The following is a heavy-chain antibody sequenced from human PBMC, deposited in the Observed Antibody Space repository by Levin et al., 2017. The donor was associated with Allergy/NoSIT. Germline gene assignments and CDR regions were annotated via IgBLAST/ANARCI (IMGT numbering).Heavy chain of an antibody. CDR3: AKSSNYRDLYYFDY. D-gene: IGHD4-11*01. J-gene: IGHJ4*02. V-gene: IGHV3-23*01. Sequence: VGSLRLSCAASGFTFSICAMSWVRQAPGKGLEWVSAISGSGGSTYYADSVKGRFTISRDNSKNTLYLQMNSLRAEDTAVYYCAKSSNYRDLYYFDYWGQGTLVTVSS. CDR2: ISGSGGST. CDR1: GFTFSICA.